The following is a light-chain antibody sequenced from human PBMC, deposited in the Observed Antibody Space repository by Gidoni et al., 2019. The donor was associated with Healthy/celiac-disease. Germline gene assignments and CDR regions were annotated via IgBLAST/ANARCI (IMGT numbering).Light chain of an antibody. Sequence: ETVLTKPPGPLSLSPGERATPPGRASQSVSSNYLAWYQQKPGQAPRLLIYGASSRATGLPDRFSGSGSGTDFTLTISRLEPEDFAVYYCQQYGSSRYTFGQGTKLEIK. CDR1: QSVSSNY. CDR3: QQYGSSRYT. V-gene: IGKV3-20*01. CDR2: GAS. J-gene: IGKJ2*01.